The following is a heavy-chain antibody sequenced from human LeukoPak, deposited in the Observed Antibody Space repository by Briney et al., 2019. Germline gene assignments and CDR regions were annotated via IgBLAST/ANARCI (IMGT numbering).Heavy chain of an antibody. J-gene: IGHJ4*02. D-gene: IGHD5-24*01. CDR3: ARGSRWLQPFDY. CDR1: GYTFTSYD. Sequence: GASVKVSCKASGYTFTSYDINWVRQATGQGLEWMGWMNPNSGNTGYAQKFQGRVTITRNTSISTAYMELSSLRSEDTAVYYCARGSRWLQPFDYWGQGTLVTVSS. V-gene: IGHV1-8*03. CDR2: MNPNSGNT.